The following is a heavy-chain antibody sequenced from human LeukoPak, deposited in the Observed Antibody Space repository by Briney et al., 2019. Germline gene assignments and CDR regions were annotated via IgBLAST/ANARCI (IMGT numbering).Heavy chain of an antibody. CDR3: ARDNRGYCSSSSCYSEGYFYYYTDV. CDR1: GGSLSSGDYY. V-gene: IGHV4-30-2*01. Sequence: SETLSLTCTVSGGSLSSGDYYWSWIRQPLGKGLEWIGYIYHSGSTYYNPSLKSRVTMSVDTSKNQFSLKLSSVTAADTAVYFCARDNRGYCSSSSCYSEGYFYYYTDVWGKGTTVTVSS. CDR2: IYHSGST. J-gene: IGHJ6*03. D-gene: IGHD2-2*01.